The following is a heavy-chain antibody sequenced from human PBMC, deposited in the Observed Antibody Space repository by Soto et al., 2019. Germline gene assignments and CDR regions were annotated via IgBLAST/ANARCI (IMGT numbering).Heavy chain of an antibody. J-gene: IGHJ1*01. CDR1: GFPFRRYA. CDR2: ICGSGGRP. V-gene: IGHV3-23*01. Sequence: EVQLLESGGGLVQPGGSLRLSCAASGFPFRRYAMSWVRQAPGQGLAWVSAICGSGGRPYYADSGKGRFTIARDNSKNTLELQMNSLRAEDTAVYYCAKERSSSWLGYFQHWGQGTLVTVSS. D-gene: IGHD6-13*01. CDR3: AKERSSSWLGYFQH.